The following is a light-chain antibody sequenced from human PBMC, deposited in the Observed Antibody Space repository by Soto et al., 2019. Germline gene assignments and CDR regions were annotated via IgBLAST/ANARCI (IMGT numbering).Light chain of an antibody. CDR2: EVS. V-gene: IGLV2-8*01. J-gene: IGLJ2*01. CDR3: SSYAGSNSYVV. Sequence: QSALTQPPSASGSPGQSVTISCTGTSSDVGGYNYVSWYQQHPGKAPKLMIYEVSKRPSGVPDRFSGSKSGNTASLTVSGLQAEDEADYYCSSYAGSNSYVVFGGGTKHTV. CDR1: SSDVGGYNY.